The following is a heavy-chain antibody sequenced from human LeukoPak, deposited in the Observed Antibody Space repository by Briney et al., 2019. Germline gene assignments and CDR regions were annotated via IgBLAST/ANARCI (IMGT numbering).Heavy chain of an antibody. J-gene: IGHJ4*02. CDR2: IYYSGST. D-gene: IGHD6-19*01. V-gene: IGHV4-59*01. Sequence: SETLSLTCTVSGGSISSYYWSWIRQPPGKGLEWIGYIYYSGSTNYNPSLKSRVTISVDTSKNQFSLKLSSVTAADPAVYYCARDGDGSGWSDYWGQGTLVTVSS. CDR1: GGSISSYY. CDR3: ARDGDGSGWSDY.